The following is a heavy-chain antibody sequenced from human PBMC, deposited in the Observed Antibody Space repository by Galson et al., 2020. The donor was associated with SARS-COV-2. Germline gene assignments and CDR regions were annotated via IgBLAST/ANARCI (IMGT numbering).Heavy chain of an antibody. CDR3: ARDVPIDYGGNSGDY. CDR1: GFTISSYG. CDR2: IWYDGSNK. J-gene: IGHJ4*02. D-gene: IGHD4-17*01. Sequence: TGGSLRLSCAASGFTISSYGMHWVRQAPGKGLEWVAVIWYDGSNKYYADSVKGRFTISRDNSKNTLYLQMNSLRAEDTAVYYCARDVPIDYGGNSGDYWGQGTLVTVSS. V-gene: IGHV3-33*01.